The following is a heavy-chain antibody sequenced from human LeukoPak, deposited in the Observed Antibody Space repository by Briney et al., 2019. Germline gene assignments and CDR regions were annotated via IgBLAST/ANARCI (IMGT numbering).Heavy chain of an antibody. Sequence: PSETLSLTCTVSGGSISSYYWSWIRQPPGKGLEWIGYIYYSGSTNYNPSLKSRVTISVDTSKNQFSLKLSSVTAADTAVYYCARHVLSYFTNAFHYFDYWGQGTLVTVSS. CDR2: IYYSGST. CDR1: GGSISSYY. V-gene: IGHV4-59*08. J-gene: IGHJ4*02. CDR3: ARHVLSYFTNAFHYFDY. D-gene: IGHD1-26*01.